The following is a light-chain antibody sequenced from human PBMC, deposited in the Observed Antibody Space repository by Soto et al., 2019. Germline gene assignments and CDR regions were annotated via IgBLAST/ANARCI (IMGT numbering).Light chain of an antibody. CDR1: TGAVTSGHY. J-gene: IGLJ1*01. CDR2: DTS. V-gene: IGLV7-46*01. Sequence: QAVVTQEPSLTVSPGGTVTLTCGSSTGAVTSGHYPYWFQQKPGQAPKTLIYDTSNRHSWTPARFSGSLLGDKAALTLSSAQPEEEADYYCLLSFDGADVFGSGTKVTVL. CDR3: LLSFDGADV.